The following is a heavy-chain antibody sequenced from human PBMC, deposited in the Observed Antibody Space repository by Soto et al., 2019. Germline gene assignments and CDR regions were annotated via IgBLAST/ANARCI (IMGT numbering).Heavy chain of an antibody. D-gene: IGHD6-6*01. CDR2: TYYRSKWYN. CDR1: GDSVSSNSAA. CDR3: ARAGGAARPDYYYGMDV. V-gene: IGHV6-1*01. J-gene: IGHJ6*02. Sequence: LSLTCAISGDSVSSNSAAWNWIRQSPSRGLEWLGRTYYRSKWYNDYAVSVKSRITINPDTSKNQFSLQLNSVTPEDTAVYYCARAGGAARPDYYYGMDVWGQGTTVIVSS.